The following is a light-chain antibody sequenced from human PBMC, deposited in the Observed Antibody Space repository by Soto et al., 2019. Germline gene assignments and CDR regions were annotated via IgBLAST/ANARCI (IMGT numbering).Light chain of an antibody. CDR3: QQYGDSPPWT. CDR1: QSVGSY. CDR2: GAS. J-gene: IGKJ1*01. V-gene: IGKV3-20*01. Sequence: EIVFTQSPATLSLSPGERATLSCRASQSVGSYLAWYQQRPGQAPRLLIYGASSRATGIPDRFSGSGSGTDFTLTISRLEPEDFAVYYCQQYGDSPPWTFGQGTKVDIK.